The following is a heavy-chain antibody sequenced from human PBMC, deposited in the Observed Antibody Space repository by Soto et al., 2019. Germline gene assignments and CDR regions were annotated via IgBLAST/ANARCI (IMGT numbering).Heavy chain of an antibody. D-gene: IGHD3-3*01. Sequence: GGSLRLSCAASGFTFSSYAMSWVRQAPGKGLEWISYIDTSGTKIYYADSVKGRFTITRDNAKNSLYLEMNSLRDEDTAVYYCASHYDIWSGYLAPVDYWGQGTLVTVSS. CDR2: IDTSGTKI. J-gene: IGHJ4*02. V-gene: IGHV3-48*02. CDR3: ASHYDIWSGYLAPVDY. CDR1: GFTFSSYA.